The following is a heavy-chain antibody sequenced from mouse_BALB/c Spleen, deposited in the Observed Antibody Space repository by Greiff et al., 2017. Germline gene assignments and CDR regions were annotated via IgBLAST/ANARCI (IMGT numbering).Heavy chain of an antibody. CDR2: ISYDGSN. CDR3: ARDGNLYAMDY. CDR1: GYSITSGYY. V-gene: IGHV3-6*02. J-gene: IGHJ4*01. Sequence: EVKLQESGPGLVKPSQSLSLTCSVTGYSITSGYYWNWIRQFPGNKLEWRGYISYDGSNNYNPSLKNRISITRDTSKNQFFLKLNSVTTEDTATYYCARDGNLYAMDYWGQGTSVTVSS. D-gene: IGHD2-1*01.